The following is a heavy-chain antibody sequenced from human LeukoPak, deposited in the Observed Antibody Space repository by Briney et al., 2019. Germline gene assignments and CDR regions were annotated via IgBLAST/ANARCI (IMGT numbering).Heavy chain of an antibody. CDR3: ARDDLLHRNWFDP. J-gene: IGHJ5*02. V-gene: IGHV3-20*04. Sequence: GGSLRLSCTASGFKFDDYGMTWLRHAPGKGLEGVSDIIWDGDSRGYAHPVRGRFTIYRDNSKNFLYLEMNSLRVEDTAFYYCARDDLLHRNWFDPRGQGTLATVSS. CDR2: IIWDGDSR. CDR1: GFKFDDYG. D-gene: IGHD3-3*01.